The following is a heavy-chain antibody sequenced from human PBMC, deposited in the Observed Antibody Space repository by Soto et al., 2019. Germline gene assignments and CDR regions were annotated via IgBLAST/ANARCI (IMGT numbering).Heavy chain of an antibody. J-gene: IGHJ6*02. CDR3: AREEGYYYDSSGYRPRSDYYYGMDV. CDR1: GFTFSSYS. D-gene: IGHD3-22*01. CDR2: ISSSSSYI. V-gene: IGHV3-21*01. Sequence: GGSLRLSCAASGFTFSSYSMNWVRQAPGKGLEWVSSISSSSSYIYYADSVKGRFTISRDNAKNSLYLQMNSLRAEDTAVYYCAREEGYYYDSSGYRPRSDYYYGMDVWGQGTTVTV.